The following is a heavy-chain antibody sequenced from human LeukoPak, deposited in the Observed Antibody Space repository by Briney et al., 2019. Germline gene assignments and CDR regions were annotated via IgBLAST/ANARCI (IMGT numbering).Heavy chain of an antibody. D-gene: IGHD5-18*01. CDR2: ISSSSGYI. J-gene: IGHJ4*02. CDR3: ARSRAQQRDTQFDY. CDR1: GFPFFSYS. V-gene: IGHV3-21*01. Sequence: GGSLRLSFAASGFPFFSYSMYWVRPAPGKGLEWVSSISSSSGYIYYADSVKGGFTISRDNAKNSLYLQVNSLGAEDTAVYYCARSRAQQRDTQFDYWGQGSLVTVAS.